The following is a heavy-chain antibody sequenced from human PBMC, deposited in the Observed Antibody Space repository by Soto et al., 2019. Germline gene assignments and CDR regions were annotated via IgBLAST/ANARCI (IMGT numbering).Heavy chain of an antibody. CDR3: VNFDWSHHI. J-gene: IGHJ3*02. CDR2: ISSSSST. Sequence: GGSLRLSCAASGFTFSSYGRNWVRQAPGKGLEWVSYISSSSSTSYADSVKGRFTISRDNAKNTLYLQMNSLRAEDTAVYYCVNFDWSHHIWGQGTMVTVSS. D-gene: IGHD3-9*01. CDR1: GFTFSSYG. V-gene: IGHV3-21*05.